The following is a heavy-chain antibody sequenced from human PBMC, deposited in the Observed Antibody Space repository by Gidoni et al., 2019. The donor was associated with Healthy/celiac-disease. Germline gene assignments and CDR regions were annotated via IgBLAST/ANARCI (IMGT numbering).Heavy chain of an antibody. D-gene: IGHD4-17*01. CDR2: IFSNDEK. V-gene: IGHV2-26*01. Sequence: QVTLQESGPVLVKPTETLTLTCTVSGFSLSNARMGVSWIRQPPGKALEWLAHIFSNDEKSYSTSLKSRLTISKDTSKSQVVLTMTNMDPVDTATYYCARSNDYGDYVNYFDYWGQGTLVTVSS. J-gene: IGHJ4*02. CDR1: GFSLSNARMG. CDR3: ARSNDYGDYVNYFDY.